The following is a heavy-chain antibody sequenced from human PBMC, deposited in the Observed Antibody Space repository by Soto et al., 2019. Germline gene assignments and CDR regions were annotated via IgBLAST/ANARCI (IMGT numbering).Heavy chain of an antibody. J-gene: IGHJ4*02. V-gene: IGHV3-30*18. CDR1: GFTFSSYG. Sequence: GGSLRLSCAASGFTFSSYGMHWVRQAPGKGLEWVAVISYDGSNKYYADSVKGRFTISRDNSKNTLYLQMNSLRAEDTAVYYCAKEYCSSTSCYVYYFDYWGQGTLVTVSS. D-gene: IGHD2-2*01. CDR3: AKEYCSSTSCYVYYFDY. CDR2: ISYDGSNK.